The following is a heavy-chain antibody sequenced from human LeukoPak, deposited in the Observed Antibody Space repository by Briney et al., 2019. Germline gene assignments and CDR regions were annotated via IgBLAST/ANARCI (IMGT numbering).Heavy chain of an antibody. J-gene: IGHJ4*02. V-gene: IGHV1-46*01. CDR3: TLYNY. CDR2: ISPSGGST. CDR1: GYTFTSNY. Sequence: GASVKVSCKAFGYTFTSNYMHWVRQAPGQGPEWMGVISPSGGSTTYAQKFQGRVTLTRDMSASTVYMELSSLSSEDMAVYYCTLYNYWGQGTLVTVSS. D-gene: IGHD2-2*02.